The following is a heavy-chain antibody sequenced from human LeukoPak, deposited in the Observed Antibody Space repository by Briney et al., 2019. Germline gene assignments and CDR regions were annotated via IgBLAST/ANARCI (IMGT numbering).Heavy chain of an antibody. D-gene: IGHD3-22*01. J-gene: IGHJ1*01. V-gene: IGHV3-74*01. CDR1: GFTFSNYW. CDR2: IKSDGGT. CDR3: ARAPSEIGGYYPEYFRH. Sequence: GGSLRLSCAAAGFTFSNYWMHWVRQAPGKGLVWVSRIKSDGGTNYADSVKGRFTISRDNAKNTVSLQMNSLRAEDTGVYYCARAPSEIGGYYPEYFRHWGQGTLVTVSS.